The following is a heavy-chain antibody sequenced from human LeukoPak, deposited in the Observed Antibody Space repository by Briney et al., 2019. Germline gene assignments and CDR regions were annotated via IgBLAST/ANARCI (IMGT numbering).Heavy chain of an antibody. D-gene: IGHD1-26*01. CDR2: INPNSGGT. V-gene: IGHV1-2*02. Sequence: ASVKVSCKASGYTFTSYGISWVRQAPGQGLEWMGWINPNSGGTNYAQKFQGRVTMTRDTSISTAYMELSRLRSDDTAVYYCASGVGARGPIDYWGQGTLVTVSS. J-gene: IGHJ4*02. CDR3: ASGVGARGPIDY. CDR1: GYTFTSYG.